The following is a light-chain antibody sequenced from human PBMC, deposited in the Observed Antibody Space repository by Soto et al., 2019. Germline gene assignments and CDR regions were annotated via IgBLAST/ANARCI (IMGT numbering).Light chain of an antibody. CDR2: GAS. Sequence: EIVMTQSPATLSESPGERATLSCRASQSVSSNLAWYQQKPGQAPRLLIYGASTRATGIPARFSGSGSGTEFTLTISSLQSEDFAVYYCQQYNNWRWTFGQGTKVEIK. CDR3: QQYNNWRWT. J-gene: IGKJ1*01. CDR1: QSVSSN. V-gene: IGKV3-15*01.